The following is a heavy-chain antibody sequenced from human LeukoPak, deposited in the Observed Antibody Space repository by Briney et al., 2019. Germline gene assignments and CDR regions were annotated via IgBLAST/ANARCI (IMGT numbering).Heavy chain of an antibody. CDR2: LYPGDSDT. J-gene: IGHJ6*03. Sequence: AGESLKISCKSSGYSFTSYWIAWVRQMPGKGLEWMGILYPGDSDTRYSPSFQGQVTISADKSISTAYLQWSSLKASDTAMYYCARRTEAVAGKGNYYYYMDVWGKGTTVTVSS. CDR3: ARRTEAVAGKGNYYYYMDV. CDR1: GYSFTSYW. V-gene: IGHV5-51*01. D-gene: IGHD6-19*01.